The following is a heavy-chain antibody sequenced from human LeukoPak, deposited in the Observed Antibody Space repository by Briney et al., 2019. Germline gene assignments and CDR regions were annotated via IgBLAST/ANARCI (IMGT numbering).Heavy chain of an antibody. J-gene: IGHJ6*03. D-gene: IGHD3-9*01. Sequence: ASVKVSCKASGYTFTSYDINWVRQATGQGLEWMGWMNPNSGNTGYAQKFQGRVTMTRNTSISTAYMELSSLRSEDTAVYYCARAVKYYDILTGYYDRADYYYYYMDVWGKGTTVTISS. CDR1: GYTFTSYD. CDR2: MNPNSGNT. CDR3: ARAVKYYDILTGYYDRADYYYYYMDV. V-gene: IGHV1-8*01.